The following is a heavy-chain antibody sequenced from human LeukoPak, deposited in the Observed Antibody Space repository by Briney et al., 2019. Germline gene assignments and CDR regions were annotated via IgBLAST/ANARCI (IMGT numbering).Heavy chain of an antibody. CDR2: ISPSGGST. CDR1: GYTFTSNY. D-gene: IGHD1-26*01. CDR3: ARDGGWEGRRY. J-gene: IGHJ4*02. V-gene: IGHV1-46*01. Sequence: GASVKVSCKAFGYTFTSNYMHWVRQAPGQGPEWMGVISPSGGSTTYAQKFQGRVTMTRNTSISTAYMELSSLRSEDTAVYYCARDGGWEGRRYWGQGTLVTVSS.